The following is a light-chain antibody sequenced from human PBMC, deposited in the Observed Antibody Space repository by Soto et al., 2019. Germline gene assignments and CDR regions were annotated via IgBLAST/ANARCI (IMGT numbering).Light chain of an antibody. J-gene: IGKJ2*01. Sequence: ETVMTQSPATLSVSPGEGATLSCRASQSVSINLAWFQLKPDQPPRLLIYCAFNRATGIPARFTGAGSGTEFTLTISSLQSEDFAVYHCHQYDNWPYTFGQGTTLEIK. CDR1: QSVSIN. CDR3: HQYDNWPYT. V-gene: IGKV3-15*01. CDR2: CAF.